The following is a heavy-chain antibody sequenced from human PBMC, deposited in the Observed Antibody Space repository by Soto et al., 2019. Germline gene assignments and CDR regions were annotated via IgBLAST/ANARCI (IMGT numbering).Heavy chain of an antibody. J-gene: IGHJ6*02. CDR2: ISWDGGST. Sequence: GGSLRLSCAASGFTFDDYTMYWVRQAPGKGLEWVSLISWDGGSTYYADSVKGRFTISRDNSKNSLYLQMNSLRTEDTALYYCAKDSDYDNYYYGMDVWGQGTTVTVSS. D-gene: IGHD4-17*01. V-gene: IGHV3-43*01. CDR3: AKDSDYDNYYYGMDV. CDR1: GFTFDDYT.